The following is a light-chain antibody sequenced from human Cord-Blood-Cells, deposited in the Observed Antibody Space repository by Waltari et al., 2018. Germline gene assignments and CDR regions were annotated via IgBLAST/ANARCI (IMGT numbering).Light chain of an antibody. CDR2: EVS. V-gene: IGLV2-14*01. CDR3: SSYTSSSTLV. CDR1: SSDVGGYNH. Sequence: QSALTQPASVSGSPGQSITISCPGTSSDVGGYNHVSWYQQHPGKAPKLMIYEVSNRPSGVSNRFSGSKSGNTASLTISGLQAEDEADYYYSSYTSSSTLVFGGGTKLTVL. J-gene: IGLJ2*01.